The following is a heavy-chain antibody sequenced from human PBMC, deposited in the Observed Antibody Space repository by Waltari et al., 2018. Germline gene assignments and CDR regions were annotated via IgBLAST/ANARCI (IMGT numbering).Heavy chain of an antibody. Sequence: QVQLVQSGAEVKKPGASVKVSCKASGYTFTSYAMHWVRQAPGQRLEWMGWINAGNGNSKYSQKFQGRVTITRDTSASTAYMELSSLRSEDTAVYYCARWGVLYYFDYWGQGTLVTVSS. V-gene: IGHV1-3*01. CDR2: INAGNGNS. D-gene: IGHD3-16*01. CDR1: GYTFTSYA. CDR3: ARWGVLYYFDY. J-gene: IGHJ4*02.